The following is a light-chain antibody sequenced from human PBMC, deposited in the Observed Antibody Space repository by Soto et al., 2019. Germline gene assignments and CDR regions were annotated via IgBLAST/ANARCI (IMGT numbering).Light chain of an antibody. J-gene: IGLJ2*01. V-gene: IGLV2-14*01. Sequence: QSALTQSASVSGSPGQSITIPCTGTSSDVGGYDYVSWYQQHPGKVPKLIIYEVIKRPSGVSHRFSGSESGNTASLTISGLQTEDEADYYCSSYTTSSALVFGGGTKVTVL. CDR2: EVI. CDR3: SSYTTSSALV. CDR1: SSDVGGYDY.